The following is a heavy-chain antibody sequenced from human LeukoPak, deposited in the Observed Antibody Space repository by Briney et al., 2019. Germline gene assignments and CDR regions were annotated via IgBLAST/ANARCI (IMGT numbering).Heavy chain of an antibody. V-gene: IGHV1-18*01. CDR3: ARVRSYYDSSAYDY. CDR2: ISAYNGNT. D-gene: IGHD3-22*01. J-gene: IGHJ4*02. Sequence: ASVKVSCKASGYTFTSYGISWVRQAPGQGLEWMGWISAYNGNTNYAQKLQGRVTMTTDTSTSTAYMELRSLRSDDTAMYYCARVRSYYDSSAYDYWGQGTLVTVSS. CDR1: GYTFTSYG.